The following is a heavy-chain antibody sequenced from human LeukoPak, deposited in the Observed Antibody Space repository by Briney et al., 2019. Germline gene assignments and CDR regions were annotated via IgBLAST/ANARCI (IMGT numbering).Heavy chain of an antibody. CDR2: IYYSGST. CDR1: GGSISSGGFY. D-gene: IGHD2-2*01. V-gene: IGHV4-31*03. J-gene: IGHJ5*02. Sequence: SETLSLNCTVSGGSISSGGFYWGWIRPHPGKGLEWVGYIYYSGSTYYNPSLKSRVTISVDTSKNQFSLKLSSVTAADTAVYYCASLVPAAMETNWFDPWGQGTLVAVSS. CDR3: ASLVPAAMETNWFDP.